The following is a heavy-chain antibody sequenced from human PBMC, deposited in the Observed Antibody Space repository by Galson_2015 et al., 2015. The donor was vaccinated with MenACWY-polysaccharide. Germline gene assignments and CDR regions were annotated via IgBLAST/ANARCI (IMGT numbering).Heavy chain of an antibody. J-gene: IGHJ6*02. CDR3: AKDDIVASRFYYRMDV. CDR1: GFTFSSYG. D-gene: IGHD5-12*01. CDR2: ISYDGNNK. V-gene: IGHV3-30*18. Sequence: SLRLSCAASGFTFSSYGIHWVRQAPGKGLEWVAVISYDGNNKYYADSVKGRFTISRDNSKSTLYLRMSSLRPEDTAVYYCAKDDIVASRFYYRMDVSGQGTAVTVSS.